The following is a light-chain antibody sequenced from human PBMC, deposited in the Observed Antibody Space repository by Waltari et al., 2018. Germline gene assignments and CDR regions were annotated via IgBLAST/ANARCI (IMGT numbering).Light chain of an antibody. V-gene: IGKV1-39*01. CDR1: QTIRIY. J-gene: IGKJ5*01. CDR2: YAS. CDR3: QHSYYTPL. Sequence: DIQMTQSPSSLSASVGDRVTITCRTSQTIRIYLSWYQQKVGKAPKLLIYYASTLQSGVPSRFSGSGSGTEFTLTISSLQPDDFATYFCQHSYYTPLFGQGTRLEIK.